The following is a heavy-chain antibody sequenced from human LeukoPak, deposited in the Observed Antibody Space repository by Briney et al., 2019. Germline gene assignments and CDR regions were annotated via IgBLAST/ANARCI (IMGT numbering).Heavy chain of an antibody. Sequence: SETLSFTCIVSGYSISSGYYWGWIRQPPGKGLEWIGNIHHSGSTYYNPPLKSRVTISVDTSKNQLSLKLSSVTAADTAVYYCARVAAGIGFFQHWGQGTLVTVSS. CDR1: GYSISSGYY. V-gene: IGHV4-38-2*02. D-gene: IGHD6-13*01. J-gene: IGHJ1*01. CDR2: IHHSGST. CDR3: ARVAAGIGFFQH.